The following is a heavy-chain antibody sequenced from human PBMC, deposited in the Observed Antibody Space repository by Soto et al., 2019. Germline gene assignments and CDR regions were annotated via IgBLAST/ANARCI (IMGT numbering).Heavy chain of an antibody. CDR3: AKTHYDILDY. CDR1: GFTFSSYA. V-gene: IGHV3-23*01. J-gene: IGHJ4*02. CDR2: INGGPGET. D-gene: IGHD3-9*01. Sequence: VQLLESGGGLVQPGGSLRLSCAASGFTFSSYAMSWVRQAPGKGLEWVSAINGGPGETFYADSVKGQFTISRDDSQDTLYLQMNSLRAEDTAIYYCAKTHYDILDYWGQGTLVTVSS.